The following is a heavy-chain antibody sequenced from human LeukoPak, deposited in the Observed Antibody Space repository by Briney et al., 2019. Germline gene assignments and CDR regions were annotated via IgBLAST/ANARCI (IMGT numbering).Heavy chain of an antibody. CDR1: GFTVTSNY. D-gene: IGHD5-18*01. V-gene: IGHV3-66*04. Sequence: GGSLRLSCAASGFTVTSNYMSWVRQAPGKGLEWVSVIYGGGSTYYADSVKGRFTIPRENSKNTLYLQMNSLRAEDTAVYYCARLTYNYGTGSGFDFWGQGTLVTVSS. J-gene: IGHJ4*02. CDR3: ARLTYNYGTGSGFDF. CDR2: IYGGGST.